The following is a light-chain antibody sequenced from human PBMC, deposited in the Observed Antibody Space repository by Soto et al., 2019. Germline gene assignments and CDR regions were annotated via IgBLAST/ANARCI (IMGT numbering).Light chain of an antibody. CDR3: QQYYSTPT. Sequence: DIVMTQSPVALAASLGERATSDCRSSQSVLYSSNNKNYLAWYQQKPGQPPKLLIYWASTRESGVPDRFSGSGSGTYFTLTISSLQAEDVAVYYCQQYYSTPTFGQGTKVEIK. V-gene: IGKV4-1*01. J-gene: IGKJ1*01. CDR1: QSVLYSSNNKNY. CDR2: WAS.